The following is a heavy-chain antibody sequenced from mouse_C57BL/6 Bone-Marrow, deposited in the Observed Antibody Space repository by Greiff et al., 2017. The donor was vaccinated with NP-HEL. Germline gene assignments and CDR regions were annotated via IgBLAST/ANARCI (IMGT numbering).Heavy chain of an antibody. CDR1: GFTFSDYY. J-gene: IGHJ2*01. Sequence: EVQLQESGGGLVQPGGSLKLSCAASGFTFSDYYMYWVRQTPEKRLEWVAYISNGGGSTYYPDTVKGRFTISRDNAKNTLYLQMSRLKSEDTAMYYCARHGLYYFDYWGQGTTLTVSS. CDR2: ISNGGGST. CDR3: ARHGLYYFDY. V-gene: IGHV5-12*01.